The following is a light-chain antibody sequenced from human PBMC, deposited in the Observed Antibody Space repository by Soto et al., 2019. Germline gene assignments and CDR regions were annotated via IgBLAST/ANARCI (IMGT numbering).Light chain of an antibody. J-gene: IGKJ4*01. Sequence: EIVLTQSPGTLSLSPGERATLSCRASQSVSSSYLAWYQQKPGQAHRLLIYGASSRATGIPDRFSGSGSETDFTLTISSLETEDFAVYYCQQYGSSPPFTFGGGTMVEIK. V-gene: IGKV3-20*01. CDR1: QSVSSSY. CDR2: GAS. CDR3: QQYGSSPPFT.